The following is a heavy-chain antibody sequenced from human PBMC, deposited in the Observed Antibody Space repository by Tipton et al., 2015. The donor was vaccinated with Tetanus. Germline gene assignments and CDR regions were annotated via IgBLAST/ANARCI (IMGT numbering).Heavy chain of an antibody. J-gene: IGHJ6*02. Sequence: TLSLTCTVSGGSISSYYWSWIRQPPGKGLEWIGYIYYSGSTNYNPSLKSRVTMSVDTSKNQFSLKLSSVTAADTAVYYCAREGIGQLARHYYYYGMDVWGQGTTVTVSS. CDR2: IYYSGST. D-gene: IGHD6-13*01. CDR3: AREGIGQLARHYYYYGMDV. CDR1: GGSISSYY. V-gene: IGHV4-59*12.